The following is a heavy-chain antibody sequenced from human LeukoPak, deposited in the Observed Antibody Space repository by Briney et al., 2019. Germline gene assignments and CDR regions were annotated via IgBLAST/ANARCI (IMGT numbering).Heavy chain of an antibody. J-gene: IGHJ5*02. CDR2: IYYSGST. CDR1: SGSISSSSYY. Sequence: PSETLSLTCTVSSGSISSSSYYWGWIRQPPGKGLEWIGSIYYSGSTYYSPSLRSRVTISVDTSKNQVSLKLSSVTAADTAVYYCVRGHRDYYDMNWFDPWGQGNLVTVSS. D-gene: IGHD3-22*01. CDR3: VRGHRDYYDMNWFDP. V-gene: IGHV4-39*01.